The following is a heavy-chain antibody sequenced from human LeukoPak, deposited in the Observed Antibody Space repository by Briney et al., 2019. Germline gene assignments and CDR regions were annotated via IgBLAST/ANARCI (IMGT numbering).Heavy chain of an antibody. V-gene: IGHV3-53*01. Sequence: GGSLRLSCAASGFTVSSNYMSWVRQAPGKGLEWVSVIYSGGSTYYADSVKGRFTISRDNSKNTLYLQMNSLRAEDTAVYYCASSYSSGWSSRPYFDYWGQGTLVTVSS. D-gene: IGHD6-19*01. J-gene: IGHJ4*02. CDR2: IYSGGST. CDR3: ASSYSSGWSSRPYFDY. CDR1: GFTVSSNY.